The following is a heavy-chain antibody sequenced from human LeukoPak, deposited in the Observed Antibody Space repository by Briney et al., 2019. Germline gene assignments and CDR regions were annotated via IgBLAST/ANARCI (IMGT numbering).Heavy chain of an antibody. J-gene: IGHJ4*02. D-gene: IGHD3-10*01. CDR2: INPSGGST. CDR1: GYTFTSYY. Sequence: ASVKVSCKASGYTFTSYYMHWVRQAPGQGLEWMGIINPSGGSTSYARKFQGRVTMTRDTSTSTVYMELSSLRSEDTAVYYCARELGRAGSLLAVGYWGQGTLVTVSS. V-gene: IGHV1-46*03. CDR3: ARELGRAGSLLAVGY.